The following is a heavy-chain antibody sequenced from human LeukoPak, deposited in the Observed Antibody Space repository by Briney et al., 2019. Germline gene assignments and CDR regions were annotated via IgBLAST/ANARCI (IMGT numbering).Heavy chain of an antibody. CDR2: INEDGSEK. D-gene: IGHD6-13*01. Sequence: GGSLRPSCAASGFSFGNYWMKWVRQDPVKGLEWVANINEDGSEKYYVDSVRGRFTISRDNAKNSLYLQMNSLRAEDTAVYYCARDDSSSWYKDWGQGTLVTVSS. J-gene: IGHJ4*02. CDR1: GFSFGNYW. V-gene: IGHV3-7*01. CDR3: ARDDSSSWYKD.